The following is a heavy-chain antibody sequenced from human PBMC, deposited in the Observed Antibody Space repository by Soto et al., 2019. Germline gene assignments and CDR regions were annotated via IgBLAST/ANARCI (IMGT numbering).Heavy chain of an antibody. CDR3: ARQGVGGGYSDYDRRFDY. CDR1: GYSFTSYW. CDR2: IYPGDSDT. J-gene: IGHJ4*02. Sequence: GESLKISCKGSGYSFTSYWIGWVRQMPGKGLEWMGIIYPGDSDTRYSPSFQGQVTISADKSISTAYLQWSSLKTSDTAMYYCARQGVGGGYSDYDRRFDYWGQGTLVTVSS. D-gene: IGHD5-12*01. V-gene: IGHV5-51*01.